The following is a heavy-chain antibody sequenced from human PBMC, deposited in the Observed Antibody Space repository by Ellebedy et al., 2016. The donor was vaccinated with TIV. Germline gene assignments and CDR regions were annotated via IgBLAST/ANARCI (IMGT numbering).Heavy chain of an antibody. CDR1: GFTFSRYA. CDR2: ISSNGGST. V-gene: IGHV3-64D*09. J-gene: IGHJ5*02. D-gene: IGHD6-13*01. CDR3: VRARVAAAGLEYNWFDP. Sequence: PGGSLRLSCSASGFTFSRYAMHWVRQAPGKGLEYVSAISSNGGSTYYADSVKGRFTISRDNSKNTLYLQMSSLRPEDTAVYYCVRARVAAAGLEYNWFDPWGQGTLVTVSS.